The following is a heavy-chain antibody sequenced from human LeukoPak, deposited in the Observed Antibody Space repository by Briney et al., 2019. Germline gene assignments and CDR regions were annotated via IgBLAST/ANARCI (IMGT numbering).Heavy chain of an antibody. CDR2: ISSSSSYI. CDR3: ARGGGIAAAGTLDY. J-gene: IGHJ4*02. D-gene: IGHD6-13*01. CDR1: GFTFSSCS. V-gene: IGHV3-21*01. Sequence: GGSLRLSCAASGFTFSSCSMNWVRQAPGKGLEWVSSISSSSSYIYYADSVKGRFTISRDNAKNSLYLQMNSLRAEDTAVYYCARGGGIAAAGTLDYWGQGTLVTVSS.